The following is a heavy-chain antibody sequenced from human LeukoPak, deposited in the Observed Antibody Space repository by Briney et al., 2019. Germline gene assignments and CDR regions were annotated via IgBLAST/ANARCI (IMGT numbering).Heavy chain of an antibody. V-gene: IGHV3-30-3*01. CDR3: AREATVVVPGAIFYYYYFMDV. CDR2: VSYDGNNT. Sequence: PGRSLRLSCAASGFTFSSYAIHWVRQAPGKGLEWVAVVSYDGNNTYYANSVKGRFTISRDNSKNTLFLQMSRLRAEDSALYYCAREATVVVPGAIFYYYYFMDVWGKGTTVTVSS. CDR1: GFTFSSYA. J-gene: IGHJ6*03. D-gene: IGHD2-2*01.